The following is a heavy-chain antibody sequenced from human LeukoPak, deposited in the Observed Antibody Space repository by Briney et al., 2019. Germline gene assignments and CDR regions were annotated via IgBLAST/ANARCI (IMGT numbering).Heavy chain of an antibody. CDR3: ARDIDIDY. V-gene: IGHV1-69*04. J-gene: IGHJ4*02. Sequence: ASVKVSCKASGGTFSSYAISWVRQAPGQGLEWMGRIIPILGIANYAQKFQGRVTITADKSTSTAYMELSSLRSGDTAVYYCARDIDIDYWGQGTLVTVSS. D-gene: IGHD2-15*01. CDR2: IIPILGIA. CDR1: GGTFSSYA.